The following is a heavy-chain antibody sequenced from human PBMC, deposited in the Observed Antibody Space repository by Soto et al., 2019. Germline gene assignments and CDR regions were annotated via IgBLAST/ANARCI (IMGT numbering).Heavy chain of an antibody. CDR1: GFTFSSYA. D-gene: IGHD3-22*01. Sequence: EVQLLESGGGLVQPGGSLRLSCAASGFTFSSYAMSWVRQAPGKGLEWVSAISGSGGSTYYADSVKGRFTISRDNSKNTQYLQMNSLRAEDTAVYYCAKHYYDSSGPPSDYWGQGTLVTVSS. CDR2: ISGSGGST. V-gene: IGHV3-23*01. J-gene: IGHJ4*02. CDR3: AKHYYDSSGPPSDY.